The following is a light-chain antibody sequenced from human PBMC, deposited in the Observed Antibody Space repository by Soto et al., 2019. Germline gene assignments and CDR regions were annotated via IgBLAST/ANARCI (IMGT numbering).Light chain of an antibody. V-gene: IGKV1-5*01. J-gene: IGKJ1*01. CDR2: DAS. CDR3: QQYNSYSGT. Sequence: DIQMTPSPSTLSASVGDRVTITCRASQSISNWLAWYQQKPGKAPKLLIYDASSLESGVPSRFSGSGSGTEFTLTISSLQPDDFATYYCQQYNSYSGTFGQGTKVDIK. CDR1: QSISNW.